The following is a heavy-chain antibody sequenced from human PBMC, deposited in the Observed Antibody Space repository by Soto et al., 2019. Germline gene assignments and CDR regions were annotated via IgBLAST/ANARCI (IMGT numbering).Heavy chain of an antibody. CDR1: GLTFSRNS. CDR3: ARDTLRGDADF. V-gene: IGHV3-21*01. Sequence: GGSLRLSCEASGLTFSRNSMHWIRQTPGKGLEWVSSISSGSVYMYYADSVKGRFTISRDNAENSLYLQMNSLTVEDTAVYYCARDTLRGDADFWGEESLVTESS. CDR2: ISSGSVYM. D-gene: IGHD3-16*01. J-gene: IGHJ4*02.